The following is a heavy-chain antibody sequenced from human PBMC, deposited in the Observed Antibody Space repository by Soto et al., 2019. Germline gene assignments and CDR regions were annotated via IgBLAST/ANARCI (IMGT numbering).Heavy chain of an antibody. CDR2: IYYSGTT. CDR3: ARVAGLYDFDY. J-gene: IGHJ4*02. CDR1: GGSISSYY. V-gene: IGHV4-59*01. Sequence: QVQLQESGPGLVKPSETLSLTCTVSGGSISSYYWSWIRQPPGKGLEWIGYIYYSGTTNYNPSLKSRVTRSVDTSKNQFSLKLSSVTAADTAVYYCARVAGLYDFDYWGQGTLVTVSS. D-gene: IGHD2-2*02.